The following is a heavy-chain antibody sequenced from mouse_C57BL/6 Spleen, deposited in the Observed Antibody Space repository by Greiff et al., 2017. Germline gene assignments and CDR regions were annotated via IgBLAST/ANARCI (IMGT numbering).Heavy chain of an antibody. CDR2: IRNKANGYTT. CDR1: GFTFTDYY. CDR3: ARLGRDFDY. V-gene: IGHV7-3*01. D-gene: IGHD4-1*01. Sequence: EVKLVESGGGLVQPGGSLSLSCAASGFTFTDYYMSWVRQPPGKALEWLGFIRNKANGYTTEYSASVKGRFTISRDNSQSILYLQMNALRAEYSATYYCARLGRDFDYWGQGTTLTVSS. J-gene: IGHJ2*01.